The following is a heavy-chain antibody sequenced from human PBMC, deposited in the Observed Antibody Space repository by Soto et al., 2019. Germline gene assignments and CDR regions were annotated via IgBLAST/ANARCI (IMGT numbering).Heavy chain of an antibody. Sequence: ASVEVSCKASGGTFSSYASSWVRQAPGQGLEWMGGISASIGKANYAQKLQGRVTITTDASTSTAYMELRNLRSDDTAVYYCARDSPRKPYYFDYWGQGTLVTVSS. J-gene: IGHJ4*02. V-gene: IGHV1-18*01. CDR3: ARDSPRKPYYFDY. CDR2: ISASIGKA. CDR1: GGTFSSYA.